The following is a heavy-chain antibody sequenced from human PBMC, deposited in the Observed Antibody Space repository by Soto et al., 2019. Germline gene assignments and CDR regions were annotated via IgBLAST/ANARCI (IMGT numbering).Heavy chain of an antibody. CDR1: GFTFSSYA. Sequence: GGSLRLSCAASGFTFSSYAMSWVRQAPGKGLEWVSAISGSGGSTYYADSVKGRFTISRDNSKNTLYPQMNSLRAEDTAVYYCAQDRSLRYFDWPPVGDWLDPWGQGTLVAISS. CDR3: AQDRSLRYFDWPPVGDWLDP. D-gene: IGHD3-9*01. J-gene: IGHJ5*02. V-gene: IGHV3-23*01. CDR2: ISGSGGST.